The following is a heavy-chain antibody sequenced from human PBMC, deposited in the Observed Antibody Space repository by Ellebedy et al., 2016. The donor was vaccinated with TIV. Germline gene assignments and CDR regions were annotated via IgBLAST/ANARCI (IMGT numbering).Heavy chain of an antibody. D-gene: IGHD2-8*02. Sequence: ASVKVSCKASGYAFTTYGVHWVRQAPGQRLEWMGWINPGNGDTRYSQKFQGRVTITADKSTSTVYMELSSLRSEDTAVYYCARGASVTGYFDYWGQGTLVTVSS. CDR1: GYAFTTYG. V-gene: IGHV1-3*01. CDR3: ARGASVTGYFDY. CDR2: INPGNGDT. J-gene: IGHJ4*02.